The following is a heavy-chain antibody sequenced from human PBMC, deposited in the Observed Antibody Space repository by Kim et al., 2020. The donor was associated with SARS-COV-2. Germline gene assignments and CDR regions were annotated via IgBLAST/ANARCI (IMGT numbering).Heavy chain of an antibody. Sequence: GGSLRLSCAASGFTFSSYSMNWVRQAPGKGLEWLSSISSSSYIYYADSVKGRFTISRDNAKNSLYLQMNSLRAEDTAVYYCARDRVTTWTIPYYYYGMDVWGQGTTVTVS. CDR2: ISSSSYI. J-gene: IGHJ6*02. V-gene: IGHV3-21*01. D-gene: IGHD4-17*01. CDR1: GFTFSSYS. CDR3: ARDRVTTWTIPYYYYGMDV.